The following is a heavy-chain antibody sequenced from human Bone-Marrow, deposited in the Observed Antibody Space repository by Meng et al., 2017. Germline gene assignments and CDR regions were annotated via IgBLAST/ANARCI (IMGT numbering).Heavy chain of an antibody. Sequence: QVQLQQWGAGLFKPSETLSPPCAVYGGSFSGYYWSWIRQPPGKGLEWIGEINHSGSTNYNPSLKSRVTMSVDTSKNQFSLKLSSVTAADTAVYYCARDCSSSSCSLDYWGQGTLVTVSS. CDR2: INHSGST. CDR1: GGSFSGYY. V-gene: IGHV4-34*01. CDR3: ARDCSSSSCSLDY. D-gene: IGHD2-2*01. J-gene: IGHJ4*02.